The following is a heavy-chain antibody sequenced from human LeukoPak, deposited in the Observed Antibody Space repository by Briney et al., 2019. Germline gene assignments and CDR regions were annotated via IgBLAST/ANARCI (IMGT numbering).Heavy chain of an antibody. Sequence: PGGSLRLSCAASGFTFSSYAMSWVRQAPGKGLEWASGISATDGSTSYADSVKGRFTVSRDNSKNTLYLQMNSLRADDTAVYYCAKTRHDTSRLPFDPWGQGTLVTVSS. V-gene: IGHV3-23*01. CDR3: AKTRHDTSRLPFDP. CDR1: GFTFSSYA. J-gene: IGHJ5*02. D-gene: IGHD3-22*01. CDR2: ISATDGST.